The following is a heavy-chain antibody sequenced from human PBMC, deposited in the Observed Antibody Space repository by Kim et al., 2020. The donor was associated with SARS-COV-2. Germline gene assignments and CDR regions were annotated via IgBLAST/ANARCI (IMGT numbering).Heavy chain of an antibody. D-gene: IGHD3-10*01. Sequence: SETLSLTCAVYGGSFSGYYWSWIRQPPGKGLEWIGEINHSGSTNYNPSLKSRVTISVDTSKNQFSLKLSSVTAADTAVYYCARRMVRGAYYFDYCGQGT. V-gene: IGHV4-34*01. J-gene: IGHJ4*02. CDR3: ARRMVRGAYYFDY. CDR1: GGSFSGYY. CDR2: INHSGST.